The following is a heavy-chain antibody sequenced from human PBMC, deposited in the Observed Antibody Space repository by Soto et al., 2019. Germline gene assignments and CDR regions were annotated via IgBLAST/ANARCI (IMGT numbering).Heavy chain of an antibody. J-gene: IGHJ6*02. V-gene: IGHV1-69*12. D-gene: IGHD6-19*01. CDR2: IIPIFGTA. CDR1: GGTFSSYA. CDR3: ARGEKDRSGWYSYYYGMDV. Sequence: QVQLVQSGAEVKKPGSSVKVSCKASGGTFSSYAISWVRQAPGQGLEWMGGIIPIFGTANYAQKFQGRVTITEDESTSTAYMERSSLRSEDTAVYYCARGEKDRSGWYSYYYGMDVWGQGTTVTVSS.